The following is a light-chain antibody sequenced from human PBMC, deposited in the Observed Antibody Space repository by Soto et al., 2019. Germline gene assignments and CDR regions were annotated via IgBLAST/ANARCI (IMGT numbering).Light chain of an antibody. CDR2: GAS. Sequence: EIVMTQSPATLSVSPGERATLSCRASHSVSSNLAWYQQKPGQAPRLLIYGASTRATGFPARFSGSGSGTEFTLTISSLQSEDFAVYYCQQYNNWPPYTCGQGTKLEIK. CDR3: QQYNNWPPYT. J-gene: IGKJ2*01. V-gene: IGKV3-15*01. CDR1: HSVSSN.